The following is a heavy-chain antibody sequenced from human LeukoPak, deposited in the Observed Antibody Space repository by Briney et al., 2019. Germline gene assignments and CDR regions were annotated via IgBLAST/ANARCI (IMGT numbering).Heavy chain of an antibody. Sequence: SETLSLTCAVYGGSFSGYYWSWIRQPPGKGLEWIGEINHSGSTNYNPSHKSRVTISVDTSKNQFSLKLSSVTAADTAVYYCAATLRGQQLVHTYWGQGTLVTVSS. CDR1: GGSFSGYY. V-gene: IGHV4-34*01. CDR2: INHSGST. J-gene: IGHJ4*02. D-gene: IGHD6-13*01. CDR3: AATLRGQQLVHTY.